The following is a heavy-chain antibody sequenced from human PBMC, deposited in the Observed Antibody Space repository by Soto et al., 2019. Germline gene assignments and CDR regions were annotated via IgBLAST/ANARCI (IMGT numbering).Heavy chain of an antibody. CDR1: GGSFSGYY. V-gene: IGHV4-34*01. CDR2: INHSGST. Sequence: SETLSLTCAVYGGSFSGYYWSWIRQPPGKGLEWIGEINHSGSTNYNPSLKSRVTISVDTSKNQFSLKLSSVTAADTAVYYCARGRYCSGGSCYPRLNYYYMDVWGKGTTVTVSS. CDR3: ARGRYCSGGSCYPRLNYYYMDV. J-gene: IGHJ6*03. D-gene: IGHD2-15*01.